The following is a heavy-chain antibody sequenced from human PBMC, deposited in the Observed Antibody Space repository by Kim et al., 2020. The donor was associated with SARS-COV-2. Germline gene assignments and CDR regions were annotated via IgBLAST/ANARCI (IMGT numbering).Heavy chain of an antibody. CDR3: ARDRGSSSWYGGVDY. D-gene: IGHD6-13*01. J-gene: IGHJ4*02. Sequence: PSLKSRVTISIDTSKNQFSLKLSSVTAADTAVYYCARDRGSSSWYGGVDYWGQGTLVTVSS. V-gene: IGHV4-39*07.